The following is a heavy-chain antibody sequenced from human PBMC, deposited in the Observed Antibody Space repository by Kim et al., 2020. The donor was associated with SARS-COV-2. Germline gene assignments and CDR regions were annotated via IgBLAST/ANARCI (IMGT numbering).Heavy chain of an antibody. Sequence: PSFQGQVTISADKSISTAYLQWSSLKASDTAMYYCARLTSYPDAWWFDPWGQGTLVTVSS. CDR3: ARLTSYPDAWWFDP. J-gene: IGHJ5*02. D-gene: IGHD2-2*01. V-gene: IGHV5-51*01.